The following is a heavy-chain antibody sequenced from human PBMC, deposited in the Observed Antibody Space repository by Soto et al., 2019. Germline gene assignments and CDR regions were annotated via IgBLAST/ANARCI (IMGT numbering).Heavy chain of an antibody. CDR1: GYTFTSSG. D-gene: IGHD3-3*01. CDR3: ARYQGITTFGVYSMYYYGMDV. V-gene: IGHV1-18*01. J-gene: IGHJ6*02. Sequence: ASVKVYCKASGYTFTSSGISWVRQAPGQGLEWMGWISTDNGNTNYAQHLQGRVSMTTDTSTSTAYMDLRSLRSDDTAVYYCARYQGITTFGVYSMYYYGMDVWGQGTTVTVSS. CDR2: ISTDNGNT.